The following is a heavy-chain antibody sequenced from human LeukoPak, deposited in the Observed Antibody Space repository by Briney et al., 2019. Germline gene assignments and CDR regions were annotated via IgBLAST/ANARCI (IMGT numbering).Heavy chain of an antibody. CDR1: GFTVSSNY. Sequence: GRSLRLSCAASGFTVSSNYMSWVRQAPGKGLEWVSVIYSGGSTYYADSVKGRFTISRDNSKNTLYLQMNSLRAEDTAVYYCARDRVSLEWDAFDIWGQGTMVTVSS. CDR2: IYSGGST. D-gene: IGHD3-3*01. J-gene: IGHJ3*02. V-gene: IGHV3-53*01. CDR3: ARDRVSLEWDAFDI.